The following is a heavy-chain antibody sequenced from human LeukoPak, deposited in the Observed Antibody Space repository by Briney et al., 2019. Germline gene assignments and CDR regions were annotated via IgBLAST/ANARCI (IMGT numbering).Heavy chain of an antibody. J-gene: IGHJ3*02. CDR3: ARRRSPGVQLDGFDI. V-gene: IGHV3-23*01. Sequence: GGSLRLSCAASGFTFSSYAMSWVRQAPGKGLEWVSGISGSGRTTYYADSVKGRFTISRDNAKNTLDLQMNSLRPEDTAVYYCARRRSPGVQLDGFDIWGQGTMVTVSS. CDR1: GFTFSSYA. CDR2: ISGSGRTT. D-gene: IGHD6-6*01.